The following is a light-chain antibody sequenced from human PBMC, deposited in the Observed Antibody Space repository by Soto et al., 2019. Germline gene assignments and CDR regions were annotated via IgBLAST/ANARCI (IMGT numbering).Light chain of an antibody. CDR1: SSDVGGYNY. J-gene: IGLJ2*01. Sequence: QSALTQPRSVSGSPGQSVTISCTGTSSDVGGYNYVSWYQQHPGKAPKLMIYDVTKRPSGVPDRFSGSKSGNTASLTISGLQADDEADYCCCSYAGSYTFVVFGGGTKLTVL. V-gene: IGLV2-11*01. CDR3: CSYAGSYTFVV. CDR2: DVT.